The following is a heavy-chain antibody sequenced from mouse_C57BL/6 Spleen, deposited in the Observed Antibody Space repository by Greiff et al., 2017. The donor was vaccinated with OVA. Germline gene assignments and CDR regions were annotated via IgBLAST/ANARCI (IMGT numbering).Heavy chain of an antibody. CDR2: IDPENGDT. CDR1: GFNIKDDY. CDR3: TTYSTLFDY. D-gene: IGHD2-5*01. Sequence: EVKLMESGAELVRPGASVKLSCTASGFNIKDDYMHWVKQRPEQGLEWIGWIDPENGDTEYASKFQGKATITADTSSNTAYLQLSSLTSEDTAVYYCTTYSTLFDYWGQGTTLTVSS. V-gene: IGHV14-4*01. J-gene: IGHJ2*01.